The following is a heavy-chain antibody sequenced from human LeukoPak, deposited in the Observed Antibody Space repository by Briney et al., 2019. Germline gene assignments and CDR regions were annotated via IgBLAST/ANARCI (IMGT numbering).Heavy chain of an antibody. Sequence: SETLSLTCTVSGGSISSSSYYWGWIRQPPGKGLEWIGTFYHGGSIYYNPSLKSRVTISVDTSKNQFSLNLTSVTAADTAVYYCARGSRDGYNYYYWGQGTLVTVSS. CDR3: ARGSRDGYNYYY. CDR1: GGSISSSSYY. J-gene: IGHJ4*02. CDR2: FYHGGSI. D-gene: IGHD5-24*01. V-gene: IGHV4-39*07.